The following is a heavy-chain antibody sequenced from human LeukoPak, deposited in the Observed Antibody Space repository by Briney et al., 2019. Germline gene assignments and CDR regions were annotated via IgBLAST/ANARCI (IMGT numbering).Heavy chain of an antibody. V-gene: IGHV7-4-1*02. D-gene: IGHD6-13*01. CDR1: GYTFTSYA. Sequence: ASVKVSCKASGYTFTSYAMNWVRQAPGQGLEWMGWINTNTGNPTYAQGFTGRFVFSLDTSVSTAYLQISSLKAEDTAVYYCARECSSSWANYYYYYMDVWGKGTTVTVSS. CDR3: ARECSSSWANYYYYYMDV. CDR2: INTNTGNP. J-gene: IGHJ6*03.